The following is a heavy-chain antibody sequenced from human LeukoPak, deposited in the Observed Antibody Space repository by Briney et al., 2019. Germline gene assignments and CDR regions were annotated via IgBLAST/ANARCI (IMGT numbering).Heavy chain of an antibody. CDR3: ARGGNGDFLKWFDP. Sequence: SETLSLTCTVSGGSISPYYWGWIRQPPGRGLEWIGYLYYTGRNSYNPSLKSRVTISVDMSKNQFSLKLTSVPAADTAVYYCARGGNGDFLKWFDPWGQGTLVTVSS. CDR1: GGSISPYY. D-gene: IGHD4-17*01. V-gene: IGHV4-59*01. CDR2: LYYTGRN. J-gene: IGHJ5*02.